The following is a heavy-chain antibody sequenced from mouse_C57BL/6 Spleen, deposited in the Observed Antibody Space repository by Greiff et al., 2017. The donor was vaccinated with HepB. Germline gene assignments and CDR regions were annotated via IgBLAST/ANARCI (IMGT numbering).Heavy chain of an antibody. V-gene: IGHV5-15*01. CDR1: GFTFSDYG. D-gene: IGHD1-1*01. CDR2: ISHLAYSI. Sequence: EVQLVESGGGLVQPGGSLKLSCAASGFTFSDYGMAWVRQAPRKGPEWVAFISHLAYSIYYADTVTGRFPISRENAKNTLYLEMSSLRSEDTAMYYCARHATVVAGDAMDYWGQGTSVTVSS. CDR3: ARHATVVAGDAMDY. J-gene: IGHJ4*01.